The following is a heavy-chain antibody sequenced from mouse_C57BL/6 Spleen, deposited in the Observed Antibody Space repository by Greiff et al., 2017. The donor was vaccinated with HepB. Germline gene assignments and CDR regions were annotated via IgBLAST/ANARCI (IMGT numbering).Heavy chain of an antibody. CDR2: IDPSDSYT. CDR3: ARRDYYGSSDYAMDY. D-gene: IGHD1-1*01. V-gene: IGHV1-69*01. J-gene: IGHJ4*01. CDR1: GYTFTSYW. Sequence: QVQLKQSGAELVMPGASVKLSCKASGYTFTSYWMHWVKQRPGQGLEWIGEIDPSDSYTNYNQKFKGKSTLTVDKSSSTAYMQLSSLTSEDSAVYYCARRDYYGSSDYAMDYWGQGTSVTVSS.